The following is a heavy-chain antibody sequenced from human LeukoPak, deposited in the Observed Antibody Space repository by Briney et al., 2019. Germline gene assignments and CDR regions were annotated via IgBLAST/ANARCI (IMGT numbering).Heavy chain of an antibody. V-gene: IGHV3-30*04. CDR3: ARGGYSYGYSSYYYYYMDV. J-gene: IGHJ6*03. D-gene: IGHD5-18*01. CDR2: ISYDGTNK. CDR1: GSIFNSYA. Sequence: GKSLRLSCAASGSIFNSYAMHWVRQAPGKGLEWVAAISYDGTNKYYADSVKGRFTISRDNSKNTLFLQMDSLRAEDTAVYYCARGGYSYGYSSYYYYYMDVWGEGTTVTVSS.